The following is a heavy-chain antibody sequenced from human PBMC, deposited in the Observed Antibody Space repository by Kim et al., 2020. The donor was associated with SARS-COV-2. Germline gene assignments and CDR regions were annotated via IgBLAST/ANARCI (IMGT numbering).Heavy chain of an antibody. D-gene: IGHD4-4*01. Sequence: SETLSLTCTVSGGSISSYYWSWIRQPPGKGLEWIGYIYYSGSTNYNPSLKSRVTISVDTSKNQFSLKLSSVTAADTAVYYCVRAIYSNYEVYYYYGMDVWGQGTTVTVSS. CDR3: VRAIYSNYEVYYYYGMDV. CDR2: IYYSGST. CDR1: GGSISSYY. V-gene: IGHV4-59*01. J-gene: IGHJ6*02.